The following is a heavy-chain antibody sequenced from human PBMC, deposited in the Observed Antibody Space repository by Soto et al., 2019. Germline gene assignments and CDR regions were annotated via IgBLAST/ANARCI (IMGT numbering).Heavy chain of an antibody. V-gene: IGHV1-69*13. J-gene: IGHJ6*02. CDR2: IIPIFGTA. CDR1: GGTFSSYA. Sequence: GASVKVSCKASGGTFSSYAISWVRQAPGQGLEWMGGIIPIFGTANYAQKFQGRVTITADESTSTAYMELSSLRSEDTAVYYCAGMIKHGMDVWGQGTTVTVSS. CDR3: AGMIKHGMDV. D-gene: IGHD3-16*01.